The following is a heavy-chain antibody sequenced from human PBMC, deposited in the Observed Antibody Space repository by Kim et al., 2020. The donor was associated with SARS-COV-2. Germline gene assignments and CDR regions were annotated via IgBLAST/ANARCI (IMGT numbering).Heavy chain of an antibody. V-gene: IGHV4-59*13. Sequence: SETLSLTCTVSGGSISSYYWSWIRQPPGKGLEWIGYIYYSGSTNYNPSLKSRVTISVDTSKNQFSLKLSSVTAADTAVYYCARVHDYGDYDQAYYGMDV. D-gene: IGHD4-17*01. J-gene: IGHJ6*01. CDR3: ARVHDYGDYDQAYYGMDV. CDR1: GGSISSYY. CDR2: IYYSGST.